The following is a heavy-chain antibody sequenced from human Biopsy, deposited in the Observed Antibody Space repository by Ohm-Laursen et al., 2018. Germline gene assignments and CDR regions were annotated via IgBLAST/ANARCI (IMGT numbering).Heavy chain of an antibody. CDR3: AADINVWNVNY. CDR2: FAPENGKT. CDR1: GYAVTEFS. Sequence: GSSVKVSCKVSGYAVTEFSMHWVRQAPGKGLGWMGGFAPENGKTIYAQRIQGRVTMTEDTSTDTAYMELSSLRSEDTAVYYCAADINVWNVNYWGQGTQVTVSS. D-gene: IGHD1-1*01. V-gene: IGHV1-24*01. J-gene: IGHJ4*02.